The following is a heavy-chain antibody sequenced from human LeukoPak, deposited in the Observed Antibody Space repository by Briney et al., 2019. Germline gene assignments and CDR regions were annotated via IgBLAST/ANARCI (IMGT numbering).Heavy chain of an antibody. J-gene: IGHJ4*02. CDR2: ISGSGGST. CDR3: ARDGITMRTLEY. CDR1: GFTFSSYA. V-gene: IGHV3-23*01. D-gene: IGHD3-10*01. Sequence: PGGSLRLSCAASGFTFSSYAMSWVRQAPGKGLEWVSAISGSGGSTYYADSVKGRFTISRDNSKNTLYLQVNSLRAEDTAVYYCARDGITMRTLEYWGQGTLVTVSS.